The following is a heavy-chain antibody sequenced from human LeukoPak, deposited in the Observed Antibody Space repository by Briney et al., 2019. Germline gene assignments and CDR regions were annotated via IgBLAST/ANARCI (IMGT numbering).Heavy chain of an antibody. V-gene: IGHV4-59*11. CDR3: ASSYYYYYMDV. J-gene: IGHJ6*03. Sequence: SETLSLTCTVSGGSISSHYWSWIRQPPGKGLEWIGYIYYSGSTNYNPSLKSRVTISVDTSKNQFSLKLSSVTAADTAVYYCASSYYYYYMDVWGKGTTVTVSS. CDR1: GGSISSHY. CDR2: IYYSGST.